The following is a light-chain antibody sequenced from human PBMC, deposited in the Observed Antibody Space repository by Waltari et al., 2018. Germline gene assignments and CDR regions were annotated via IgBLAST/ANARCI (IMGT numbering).Light chain of an antibody. CDR1: KSNLDKDRKTS. J-gene: IGKJ2*01. Sequence: IGMNQTAPPLSVTPGQPVSISCQSGKSNLDKDRKTSLHWHLQKPGQPPQLLIYEASNRFPGMPETFTSSGSGTTFTLTISRVEADDVVVYYCMQGLHSPVTFGQGTKLEIK. V-gene: IGKV2-29*03. CDR3: MQGLHSPVT. CDR2: EAS.